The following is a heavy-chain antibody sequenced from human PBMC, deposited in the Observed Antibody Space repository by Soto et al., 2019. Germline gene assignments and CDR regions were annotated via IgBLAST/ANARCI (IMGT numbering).Heavy chain of an antibody. J-gene: IGHJ6*02. CDR2: ISYDGSNK. V-gene: IGHV3-30*18. D-gene: IGHD3-3*01. CDR3: AKDREVRFLGYGMDV. CDR1: GFTFSSYG. Sequence: GGSLRLSCAASGFTFSSYGMHWVRQAPGKGLEWVAVISYDGSNKYYADSVKGRFTISRDNSKNTLYLQMNSLRAEDTAVYYCAKDREVRFLGYGMDVWGQGTTVTVSS.